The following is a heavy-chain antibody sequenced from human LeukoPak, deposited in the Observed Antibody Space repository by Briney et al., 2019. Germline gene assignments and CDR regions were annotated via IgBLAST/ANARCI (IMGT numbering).Heavy chain of an antibody. J-gene: IGHJ4*02. Sequence: GGSLRLSCTASGFTFGDYAMSWFRQAPGKGLEWVGFIRSKAYGGTTEYAASVKGRFTISRDDSKSIAYLQMNSLKTEDTAVYYCTRGIYGGNSGYFDYWGQGTLVTVSS. V-gene: IGHV3-49*03. CDR1: GFTFGDYA. CDR3: TRGIYGGNSGYFDY. D-gene: IGHD4-23*01. CDR2: IRSKAYGGTT.